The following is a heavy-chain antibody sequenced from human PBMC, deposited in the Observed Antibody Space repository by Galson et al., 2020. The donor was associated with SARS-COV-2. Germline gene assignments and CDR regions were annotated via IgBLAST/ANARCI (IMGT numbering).Heavy chain of an antibody. CDR3: ARGDYDILTGYFEAYYYYGMDV. D-gene: IGHD3-9*01. V-gene: IGHV4-59*01. J-gene: IGHJ6*02. CDR2: IYYSGST. Sequence: SETLSLTCTVSGGSISSYYWSWIRQPPGKGLEWIGYIYYSGSTNYNPSLKSRVTISVETSTNQFPLKLSSVTAAATAVYYCARGDYDILTGYFEAYYYYGMDVWGQGTTVTVSS. CDR1: GGSISSYY.